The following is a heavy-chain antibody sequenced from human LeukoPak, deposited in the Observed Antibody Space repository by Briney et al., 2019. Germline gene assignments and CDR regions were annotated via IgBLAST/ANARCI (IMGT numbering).Heavy chain of an antibody. V-gene: IGHV3-30*04. Sequence: GGSLRLSCAASGFTFRNYAIHWVRQAPGGGLEWLAVISYDGSDEYYADSVKGRFTISRDNSKNTLYLQMNSLRADDTAVYYCARDPQSGVYFFDYWGQGALVTVSS. CDR1: GFTFRNYA. CDR3: ARDPQSGVYFFDY. D-gene: IGHD1-26*01. CDR2: ISYDGSDE. J-gene: IGHJ4*02.